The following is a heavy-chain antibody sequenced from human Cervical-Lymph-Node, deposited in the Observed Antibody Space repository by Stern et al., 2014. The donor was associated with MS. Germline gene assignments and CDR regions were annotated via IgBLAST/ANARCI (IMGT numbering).Heavy chain of an antibody. CDR2: ITVSGANT. V-gene: IGHV3-23*04. CDR3: ATNPVNSFGFVYRYFDY. J-gene: IGHJ4*02. Sequence: EVQLVQSGGGLVQPGGPLRLSCAASGLTFTNYPLSWVRQAPGKGLEWVSSITVSGANTYSADSVKGRFTISRDNSKNTLYLHMSSLRAEDTAVYYCATNPVNSFGFVYRYFDYWGQGTLVTVSS. D-gene: IGHD5-18*01. CDR1: GLTFTNYP.